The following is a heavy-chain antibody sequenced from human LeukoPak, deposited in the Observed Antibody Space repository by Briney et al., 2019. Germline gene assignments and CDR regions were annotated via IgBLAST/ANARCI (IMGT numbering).Heavy chain of an antibody. J-gene: IGHJ1*01. Sequence: GGSLRLSCAASGFTFSNYALTWVRQAPGMGLEWVSSISGAGPYYADSVKGRFSISRDNSKSTPYLQMSSLRAEDTAVYYCARDPNGNYVGAFDFQRWGQGTLVTVSS. V-gene: IGHV3-23*01. D-gene: IGHD4-17*01. CDR1: GFTFSNYA. CDR3: ARDPNGNYVGAFDFQR. CDR2: ISGAGP.